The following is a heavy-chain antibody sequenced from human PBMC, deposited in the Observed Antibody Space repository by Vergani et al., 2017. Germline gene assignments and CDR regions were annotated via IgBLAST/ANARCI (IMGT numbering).Heavy chain of an antibody. J-gene: IGHJ4*02. CDR3: GYGSGSYYGIDY. CDR2: IYYSGST. V-gene: IGHV4-61*01. D-gene: IGHD3-10*01. CDR1: GGSVSSGSYY. Sequence: QVQLQESGPGLVKPSETLSLTCNVSGGSVSSGSYYWSWIRQPPGNGLEWIGYIYYSGSTNYNPSLKSRVTISVDTSKNQFSLKLSSVTAADTAVYYCGYGSGSYYGIDYWGQGTLVTVSS.